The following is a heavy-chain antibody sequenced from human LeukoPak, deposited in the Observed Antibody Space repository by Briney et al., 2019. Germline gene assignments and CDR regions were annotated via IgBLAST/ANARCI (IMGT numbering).Heavy chain of an antibody. D-gene: IGHD5-18*01. CDR2: ISTSSSTI. CDR3: ARGWIQPDY. J-gene: IGHJ4*02. CDR1: GFIFSSYA. V-gene: IGHV3-48*01. Sequence: PGGSLRLSCAASGFIFSSYAMNWVRQAPGKGLEWISYISTSSSTIYYADSVKGRFTISRDNAKDSLYLQMDSLRVEDTAVYYCARGWIQPDYWGQGTLVTVST.